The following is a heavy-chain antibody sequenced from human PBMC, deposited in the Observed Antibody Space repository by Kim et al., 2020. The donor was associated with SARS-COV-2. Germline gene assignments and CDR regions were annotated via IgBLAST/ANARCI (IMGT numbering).Heavy chain of an antibody. D-gene: IGHD5-18*01. V-gene: IGHV3-30*01. Sequence: RFTISRDNSKNTLYLQMNSLRAEDTAVYYCASGASYLDVDTTMALWAYFHHWGQGTLVTVSS. J-gene: IGHJ1*01. CDR3: ASGASYLDVDTTMALWAYFHH.